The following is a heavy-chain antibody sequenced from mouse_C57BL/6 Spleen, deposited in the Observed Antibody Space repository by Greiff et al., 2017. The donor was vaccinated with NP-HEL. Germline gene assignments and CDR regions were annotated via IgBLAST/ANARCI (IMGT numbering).Heavy chain of an antibody. D-gene: IGHD2-2*01. CDR2: INPSSGYT. Sequence: VQLQQSGAELARPGASVKMSCKASGYTFTSYTMHWVKQRPGQGLEWIGYINPSSGYTKYNQKCKDKATLTADKSSSTAYMQLSSLTSEDSAVYYCAREIYYGYDGFMDYWGQGTSVTVSS. V-gene: IGHV1-4*01. CDR1: GYTFTSYT. J-gene: IGHJ4*01. CDR3: AREIYYGYDGFMDY.